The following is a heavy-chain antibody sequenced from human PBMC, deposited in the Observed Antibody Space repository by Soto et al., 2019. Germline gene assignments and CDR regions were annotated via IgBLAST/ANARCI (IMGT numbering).Heavy chain of an antibody. Sequence: SETLSLTCAVSCASVSSTYWWSWVRQPPGKGPEWIGEINHRGSANYNPSLKSRVTISVDISKSQFSLRLTSVTAADTAVYYCARYNAASGTYYFDYWGQGALVTVSS. CDR2: INHRGSA. CDR3: ARYNAASGTYYFDY. CDR1: CASVSSTYW. J-gene: IGHJ4*02. D-gene: IGHD6-13*01. V-gene: IGHV4-4*02.